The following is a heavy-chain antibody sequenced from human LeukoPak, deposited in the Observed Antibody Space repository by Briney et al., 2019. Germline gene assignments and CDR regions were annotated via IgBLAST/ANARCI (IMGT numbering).Heavy chain of an antibody. Sequence: PGGSLRLSCAASGFSFSSCSMNWVRQAPGKGLEWVSSISSSSSYIYYADSVKGRFTISRDNAKNSLYLQMNSLRAEDTAVYYCASLYGSYYDFWSGDYWGQGTLVTVSS. V-gene: IGHV3-21*01. CDR1: GFSFSSCS. J-gene: IGHJ4*02. D-gene: IGHD3-3*01. CDR3: ASLYGSYYDFWSGDY. CDR2: ISSSSSYI.